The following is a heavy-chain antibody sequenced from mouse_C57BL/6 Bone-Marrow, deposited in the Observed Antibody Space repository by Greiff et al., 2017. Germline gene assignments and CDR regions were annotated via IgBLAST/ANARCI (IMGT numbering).Heavy chain of an antibody. Sequence: QVQLQQPGAELVKPGASVKLSCKASGYTFTSYWMHWVKQRPGQGLEWIGLIHPNSGSTNYNEKFKSKATLTVDKSSSTAYMQLSSLTSEDSAVYYCARSYYSNYDAMDDWGQGTSVTVSS. V-gene: IGHV1-64*01. J-gene: IGHJ4*01. CDR1: GYTFTSYW. D-gene: IGHD2-5*01. CDR2: IHPNSGST. CDR3: ARSYYSNYDAMDD.